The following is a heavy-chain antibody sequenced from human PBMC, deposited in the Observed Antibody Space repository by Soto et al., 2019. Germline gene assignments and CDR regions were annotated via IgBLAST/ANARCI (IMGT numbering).Heavy chain of an antibody. CDR3: ARDGSGAAANPYFDY. CDR2: ISTSSTYR. CDR1: GFTFSSYT. Sequence: GGSLRLSCAASGFTFSSYTMHWVRQAPGKGLEWVSSISTSSTYRYIADSVTGRFTISRDNAQNSLYLQMTSLRAEDTAVYYCARDGSGAAANPYFDYWGQGTLVTVS. D-gene: IGHD2-2*01. J-gene: IGHJ4*02. V-gene: IGHV3-21*04.